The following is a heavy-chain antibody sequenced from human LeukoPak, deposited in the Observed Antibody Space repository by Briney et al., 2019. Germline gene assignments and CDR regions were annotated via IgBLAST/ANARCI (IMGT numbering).Heavy chain of an antibody. D-gene: IGHD3-22*01. J-gene: IGHJ4*02. Sequence: GGSLRLSCAASGFTFSSYSMNWVRQAPGEGLEWVSSISINRSYMYYADSAKGRFTISRDNAKNSLSLQMNSLRAEDTAVYYCARAYDSSSSFDYWGQGTLVTVSS. CDR2: ISINRSYM. CDR1: GFTFSSYS. CDR3: ARAYDSSSSFDY. V-gene: IGHV3-21*01.